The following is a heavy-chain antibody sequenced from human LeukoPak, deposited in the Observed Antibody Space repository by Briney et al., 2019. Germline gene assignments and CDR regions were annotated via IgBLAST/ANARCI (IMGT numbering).Heavy chain of an antibody. V-gene: IGHV1-2*02. Sequence: ASVKVSCKASGYTFTGYYMHWVRQAPGQGLEWMGWINPNSGGTNYAQKFQGRVTMTRDTSISTAYMELSRLRSDDTAVYYCARDVTSEYGMDVWGQGTTVTVSS. CDR2: INPNSGGT. D-gene: IGHD2-21*02. CDR1: GYTFTGYY. J-gene: IGHJ6*02. CDR3: ARDVTSEYGMDV.